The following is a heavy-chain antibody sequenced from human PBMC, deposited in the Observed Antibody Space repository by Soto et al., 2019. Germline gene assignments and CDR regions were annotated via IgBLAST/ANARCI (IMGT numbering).Heavy chain of an antibody. V-gene: IGHV3-30*18. CDR2: ISYDGSNK. CDR3: AKGEEGFTIFGNGY. Sequence: QVQLVESGGGVVQPGRSLRLSCAASGFTFSSYGMHWVRQAPGKGLEWVAVISYDGSNKYYADSVKGRFTISRDNSKNTLYLQMNSLRAEDTAVYYCAKGEEGFTIFGNGYWGQGTLVTVSS. CDR1: GFTFSSYG. D-gene: IGHD3-3*01. J-gene: IGHJ4*02.